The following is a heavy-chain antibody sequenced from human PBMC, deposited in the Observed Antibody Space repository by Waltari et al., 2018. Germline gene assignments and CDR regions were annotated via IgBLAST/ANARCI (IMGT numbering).Heavy chain of an antibody. CDR3: ARDLVLRFLEWLSAGAFDI. Sequence: QVQLVQSGAEVKKPGASVKVSCKASGYTFTGYYMHWVRQAPGQGLEWMGWINPNSGGTNYAQKFQGRVTMTRDTSISTAYMELSRLRSDDTAVYYCARDLVLRFLEWLSAGAFDIWGQGTMVTVSS. CDR2: INPNSGGT. D-gene: IGHD3-3*01. CDR1: GYTFTGYY. V-gene: IGHV1-2*02. J-gene: IGHJ3*02.